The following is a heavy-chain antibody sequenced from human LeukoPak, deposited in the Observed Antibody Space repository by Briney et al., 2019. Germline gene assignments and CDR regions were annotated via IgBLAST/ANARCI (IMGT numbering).Heavy chain of an antibody. CDR2: INHSGGT. J-gene: IGHJ4*02. D-gene: IGHD4-11*01. Sequence: PSETLSLTCAVYGGSFSGFYWSWIRQPPGKGLEWIGDINHSGGTNYIPSLKSRVTISVDTSKNQFSLKLSSVTAADTAVYYCARRGGYSKLDYWGQGTLVTVSS. V-gene: IGHV4-34*01. CDR1: GGSFSGFY. CDR3: ARRGGYSKLDY.